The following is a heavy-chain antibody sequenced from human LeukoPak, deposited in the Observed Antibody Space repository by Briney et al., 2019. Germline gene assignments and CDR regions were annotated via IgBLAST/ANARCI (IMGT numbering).Heavy chain of an antibody. V-gene: IGHV3-23*01. J-gene: IGHJ4*02. Sequence: GGSLSLSRAASGLTLSNYVITWVRQAPGKGGDWFSAISGSGGVTWYADSVNGRFTISRDNSKNTLYPQMNSLRAEDTARYDCAKDYCNGDGCDRFFDDWGQGTLVTVSS. CDR3: AKDYCNGDGCDRFFDD. D-gene: IGHD2-15*01. CDR1: GLTLSNYV. CDR2: ISGSGGVT.